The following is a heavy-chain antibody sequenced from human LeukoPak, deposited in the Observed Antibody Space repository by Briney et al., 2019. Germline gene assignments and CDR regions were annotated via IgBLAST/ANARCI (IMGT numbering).Heavy chain of an antibody. Sequence: PSGTLSLTCAVSGGSISSSNWWSWVRQPPGKGLEWIGDIYHSGSTNYNPSLKSRVTISVDKSKNQFSLKLSSVTAADTAVYYCARVCGGDCFAIDYWGQGTLVTVSS. CDR3: ARVCGGDCFAIDY. V-gene: IGHV4-4*02. CDR2: IYHSGST. J-gene: IGHJ4*02. D-gene: IGHD2-21*02. CDR1: GGSISSSNW.